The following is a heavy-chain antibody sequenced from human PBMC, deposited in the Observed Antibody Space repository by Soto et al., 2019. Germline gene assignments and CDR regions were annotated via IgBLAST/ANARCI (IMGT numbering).Heavy chain of an antibody. J-gene: IGHJ4*02. CDR3: ARIRVTSKKADY. CDR1: GGSFSGYY. V-gene: IGHV4-34*01. Sequence: SETLSLTCAVYGGSFSGYYLSWIRQPPGKGLEWIGEINHSGSTNYNPSLKSRVAISVDTSKNQFSLKLSSVTAADTAVYYCARIRVTSKKADYWGQGTLVTVSS. CDR2: INHSGST. D-gene: IGHD4-17*01.